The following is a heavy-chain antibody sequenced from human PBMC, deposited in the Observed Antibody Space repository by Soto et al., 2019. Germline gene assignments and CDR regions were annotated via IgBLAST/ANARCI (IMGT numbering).Heavy chain of an antibody. CDR2: IHYNGNT. J-gene: IGHJ6*02. Sequence: PSETLSLTCTVSGDSISSYSWSWIRQPPGKGLEWIGNIHYNGNTKYSPSLKSRVTMSVDTSKNHFSLKLISVTTADTAVYFCARDQSTSWSVNFYGMDVWGQGTTVTVSS. CDR1: GDSISSYS. V-gene: IGHV4-59*01. D-gene: IGHD6-13*01. CDR3: ARDQSTSWSVNFYGMDV.